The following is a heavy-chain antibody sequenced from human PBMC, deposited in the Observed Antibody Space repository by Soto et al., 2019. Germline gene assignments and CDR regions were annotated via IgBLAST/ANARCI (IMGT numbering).Heavy chain of an antibody. Sequence: GGALRVSCPAPGLTCISYWMHWVRQAPGKGLVWVSRINSDGRSTTYADSVKGRFTISRDNAKNTLYLQMNSLSAEDTAVYFCAKGYSGYDYANWGQGSLVNVSS. CDR1: GLTCISYW. V-gene: IGHV3-74*01. D-gene: IGHD5-12*01. CDR2: INSDGRST. J-gene: IGHJ4*02. CDR3: AKGYSGYDYAN.